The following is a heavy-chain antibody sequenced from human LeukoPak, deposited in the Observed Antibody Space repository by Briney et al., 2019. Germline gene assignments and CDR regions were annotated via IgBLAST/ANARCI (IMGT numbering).Heavy chain of an antibody. CDR2: ISSSSSPI. J-gene: IGHJ4*02. D-gene: IGHD4-17*01. V-gene: IGHV3-48*01. CDR1: GFTFSSYS. Sequence: GGSLRLSCAASGFTFSSYSLNWVRQAPGQGLEWLSYISSSSSPIYYADSVKGRFTISRDNSKNTLYLQMNSLRAEDTAVYYCAKESYRMTTVSPSGYWGQGTLVTVSS. CDR3: AKESYRMTTVSPSGY.